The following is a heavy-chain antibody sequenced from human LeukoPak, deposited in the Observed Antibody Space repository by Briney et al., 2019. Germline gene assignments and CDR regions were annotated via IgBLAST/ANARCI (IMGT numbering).Heavy chain of an antibody. J-gene: IGHJ2*01. Sequence: SETLSLTCGVYGGSFSVYYWSGIRQPRGEGVEWIGEFNHSGSTNYNPSLKGRVTISVDTSKNQFSLKLSSVTAADTAVYYCARDLLDTAMVHYWYFDLWGRGTLVTVSS. CDR1: GGSFSVYY. CDR2: FNHSGST. D-gene: IGHD5-18*01. CDR3: ARDLLDTAMVHYWYFDL. V-gene: IGHV4-34*01.